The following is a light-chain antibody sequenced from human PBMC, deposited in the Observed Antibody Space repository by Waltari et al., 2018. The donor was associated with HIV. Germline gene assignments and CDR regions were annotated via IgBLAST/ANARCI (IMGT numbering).Light chain of an antibody. CDR3: QQYNRFPAT. Sequence: DIQLTQSPSSVSASIGDRVTITCRAAEDANIWLAWYHQRPGEAPRSLIYAAFTLQGGVPSRFSGSGFGTHFTLTIDNMQPEDLGTYYCQQYNRFPATFGGGTTVDI. J-gene: IGKJ4*01. CDR1: EDANIW. V-gene: IGKV1D-16*01. CDR2: AAF.